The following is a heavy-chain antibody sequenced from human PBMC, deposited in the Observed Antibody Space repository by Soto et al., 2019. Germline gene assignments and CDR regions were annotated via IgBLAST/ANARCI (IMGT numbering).Heavy chain of an antibody. CDR1: GFTFRSFT. CDR2: LSSNSAYI. CDR3: TRDASRDSSARGWFDP. D-gene: IGHD6-13*01. V-gene: IGHV3-21*01. Sequence: LRLSCAASGFTFRSFTMNWVRQAPGKGLEWVSTLSSNSAYIYYTDALRGRFTISRDNAKNSLPLQMNSLRAEDTAVYYCTRDASRDSSARGWFDPWGPGTLVTGSS. J-gene: IGHJ5*02.